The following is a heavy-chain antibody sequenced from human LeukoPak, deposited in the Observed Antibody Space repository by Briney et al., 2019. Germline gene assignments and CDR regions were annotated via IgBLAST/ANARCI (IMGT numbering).Heavy chain of an antibody. CDR3: ARVSLTGDRLDP. D-gene: IGHD7-27*01. CDR1: GGSISSYY. V-gene: IGHV4-4*07. J-gene: IGHJ5*02. CDR2: IYTSGST. Sequence: SETLSLTYTVSGGSISSYYWSWIRQPAGKGLEWIGRIYTSGSTNYNPSLKSRVTMSVDTSKNQFSLKLSSVTAADTAVYYCARVSLTGDRLDPWGQGTLVTVSS.